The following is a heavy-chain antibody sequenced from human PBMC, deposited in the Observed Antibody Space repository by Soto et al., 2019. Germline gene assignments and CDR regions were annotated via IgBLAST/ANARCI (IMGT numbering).Heavy chain of an antibody. CDR2: VSTSGNS. D-gene: IGHD2-21*01. Sequence: SLTCTVSGDSISSATHYWNWIRKHPGKGLEWIGYVSTSGNSYYSPSLKSLVFMSVDTSKNLFSLKLSSVTAADTDIYYCVGRLTYIYNSFDSWDQGTQVIVSS. CDR1: GDSISSATHY. CDR3: VGRLTYIYNSFDS. V-gene: IGHV4-31*01. J-gene: IGHJ4*02.